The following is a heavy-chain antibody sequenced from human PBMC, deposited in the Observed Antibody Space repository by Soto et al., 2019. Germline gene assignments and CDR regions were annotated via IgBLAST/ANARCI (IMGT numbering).Heavy chain of an antibody. CDR1: GGSISSSSYY. D-gene: IGHD2-2*01. CDR2: INHSGST. CDR3: ARGSPLHRLLSRTLGSLRLFDS. J-gene: IGHJ5*01. V-gene: IGHV4-39*07. Sequence: SETLSLTCTVSGGSISSSSYYWGWIRQPPGKGLEWIGEINHSGSTNYNPSLKSRVTISVDTSKNQFSLKLSSVTAADTAVYYCARGSPLHRLLSRTLGSLRLFDSWGQGTLVIVSS.